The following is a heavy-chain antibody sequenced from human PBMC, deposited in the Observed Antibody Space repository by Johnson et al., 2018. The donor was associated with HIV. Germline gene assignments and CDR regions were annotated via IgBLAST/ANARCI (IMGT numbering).Heavy chain of an antibody. J-gene: IGHJ3*02. D-gene: IGHD4-17*01. V-gene: IGHV3-43*01. CDR1: GFTFDDYT. CDR3: AKDIAYDYGDYGTAFDI. CDR2: ISWDGGST. Sequence: VQLVESGGVVVQPGGSLRLSCAASGFTFDDYTMHWVRQAPGKGLEWVSLISWDGGSTYYADSVKGRFTISRDNSKNSLYLQMNSLRGDDTALYYCAKDIAYDYGDYGTAFDIWGQGTKVTVSS.